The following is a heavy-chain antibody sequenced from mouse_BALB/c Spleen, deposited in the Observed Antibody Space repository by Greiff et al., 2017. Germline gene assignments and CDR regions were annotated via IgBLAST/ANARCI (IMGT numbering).Heavy chain of an antibody. V-gene: IGHV3-8*02. CDR3: AGYNYGYEAPYAMDY. D-gene: IGHD1-2*01. J-gene: IGHJ4*01. CDR2: ISYSGST. CDR1: GDSITSGY. Sequence: EVKLMESGPSLVKPSQTLSLTCSVTGDSITSGYWNWIRKFPGNKLEYMGYISYSGSTYYNPSLKSRISITRDTSKNQYYLQLNSVTTEDTATYYCAGYNYGYEAPYAMDYWGQGTSVTVSS.